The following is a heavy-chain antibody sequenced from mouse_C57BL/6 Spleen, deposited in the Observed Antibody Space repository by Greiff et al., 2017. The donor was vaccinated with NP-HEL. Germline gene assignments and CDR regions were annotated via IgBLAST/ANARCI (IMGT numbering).Heavy chain of an antibody. CDR2: IYPGSGST. CDR1: GYTFTSYW. D-gene: IGHD4-1*01. Sequence: VQLQQSGAELVKPGASVKMSCKASGYTFTSYWITWVKQRPGQGLEWIGDIYPGSGSTNYNEKFKSKATLTVDTSSRTAYMQLSSLTSEDSAVYYCARSNWDDYYAMDHWGQGTSVTVSS. CDR3: ARSNWDDYYAMDH. V-gene: IGHV1-55*01. J-gene: IGHJ4*01.